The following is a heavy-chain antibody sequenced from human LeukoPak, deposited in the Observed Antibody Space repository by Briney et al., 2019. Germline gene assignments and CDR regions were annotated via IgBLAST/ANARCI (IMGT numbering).Heavy chain of an antibody. V-gene: IGHV3-21*01. J-gene: IGHJ4*02. CDR2: IRFTGSYI. CDR3: AREGSGSLDY. D-gene: IGHD1-26*01. Sequence: GGSLRLSCVASGFTFSHYSMNWVRQAPGKGLEWVSSIRFTGSYIYYADSVKGRFTISRDDAKNLLSLQMISLRAEDTAVYYCAREGSGSLDYWGQGTLVTVSS. CDR1: GFTFSHYS.